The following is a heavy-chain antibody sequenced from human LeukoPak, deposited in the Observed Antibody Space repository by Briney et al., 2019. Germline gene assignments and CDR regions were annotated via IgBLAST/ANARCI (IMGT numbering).Heavy chain of an antibody. CDR3: AKDIPSGKDYSNLPGGLGY. CDR2: LYSGGSP. J-gene: IGHJ4*02. Sequence: GGSLRLSCAASGFTVSSNYMSWVRQAPGKGLEWVSVLYSGGSPYYADSVKGRFTISRDNSKNTLYLQMNSLRAEDTAVYYCAKDIPSGKDYSNLPGGLGYWGQGTLVTVSS. CDR1: GFTVSSNY. V-gene: IGHV3-66*01. D-gene: IGHD4-4*01.